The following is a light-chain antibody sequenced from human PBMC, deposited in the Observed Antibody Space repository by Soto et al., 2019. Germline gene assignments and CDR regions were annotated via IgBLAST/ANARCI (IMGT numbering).Light chain of an antibody. CDR1: SSNIGAGYD. J-gene: IGLJ2*01. CDR3: QSYDSSRDVV. Sequence: QSVLTQPPSVSGAPGQRVTISCTGSSSNIGAGYDVHWYQQLPGTAPKLLIYGNSNRPSGVPDRFSGSKSGTSASLAITGLQAEDDADYYCQSYDSSRDVVFGGGTKVTVL. V-gene: IGLV1-40*01. CDR2: GNS.